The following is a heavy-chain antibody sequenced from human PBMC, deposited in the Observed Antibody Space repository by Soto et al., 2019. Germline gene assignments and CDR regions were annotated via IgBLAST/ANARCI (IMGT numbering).Heavy chain of an antibody. J-gene: IGHJ5*02. Sequence: ASVKVSCKASGYTFTSYGINWVRQAPGQGLEWMGWLSAYNGNTNYAQKFQGRVTMTTDTSTSTAYMELRSLRSDDTAVYYCARDSIAIFGVLRNWFDPWGQGTLVTVSS. CDR2: LSAYNGNT. CDR1: GYTFTSYG. CDR3: ARDSIAIFGVLRNWFDP. V-gene: IGHV1-18*01. D-gene: IGHD3-3*01.